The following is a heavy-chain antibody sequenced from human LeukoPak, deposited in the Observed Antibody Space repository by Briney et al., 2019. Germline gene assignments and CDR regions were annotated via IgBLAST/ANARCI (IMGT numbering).Heavy chain of an antibody. Sequence: PGGSLRLSCAASGFTFSSYGMHWVRQAPGKGLEWVAVISYDGSNKYYADSVKGRFTVSRDNAKNTLYLQMSSLRAEDTAVYYCGSVFDYWGQGALVTVSS. CDR2: ISYDGSNK. CDR1: GFTFSSYG. CDR3: GSVFDY. V-gene: IGHV3-30*03. J-gene: IGHJ4*02.